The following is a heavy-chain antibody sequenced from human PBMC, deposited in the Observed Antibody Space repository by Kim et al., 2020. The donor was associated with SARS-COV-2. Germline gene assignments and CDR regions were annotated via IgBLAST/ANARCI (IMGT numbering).Heavy chain of an antibody. CDR2: IYHSGST. CDR1: SYSISSGYY. Sequence: SETLSLTCTVSSYSISSGYYWGWIRQPPGKGLEWIGSIYHSGSTYYNPSLKSRVTISLDTSKNQFSLKLSSVTAADTAMYYCATLNFLGYCSSTICYRWDACDIWGQGTMVTVSS. D-gene: IGHD2-2*01. J-gene: IGHJ3*02. V-gene: IGHV4-38-2*02. CDR3: ATLNFLGYCSSTICYRWDACDI.